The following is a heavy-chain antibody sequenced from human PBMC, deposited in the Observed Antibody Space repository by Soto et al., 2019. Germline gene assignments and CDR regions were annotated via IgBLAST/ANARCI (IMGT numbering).Heavy chain of an antibody. V-gene: IGHV4-59*01. CDR1: GGSISSYY. CDR3: ARVYGDYLDY. D-gene: IGHD4-17*01. Sequence: SETLSLTCTVSGGSISSYYWSWIRHPPGKGLEWIGYIYYSGSTNYNPSLKSRVTISVDTSKNQFSLKLSSVTAADTAEYYCARVYGDYLDYWGQGTLVTVSS. J-gene: IGHJ4*02. CDR2: IYYSGST.